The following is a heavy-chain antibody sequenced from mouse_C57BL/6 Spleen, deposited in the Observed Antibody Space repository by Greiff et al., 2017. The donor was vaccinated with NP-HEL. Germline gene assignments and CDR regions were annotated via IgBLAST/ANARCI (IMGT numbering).Heavy chain of an antibody. CDR1: GYSITSGYY. CDR2: ISYDGSN. D-gene: IGHD1-1*01. V-gene: IGHV3-6*01. CDR3: ARDQITTVVDHFDY. Sequence: VQLKESGPGLVKPSQSLSLTCSVTGYSITSGYYWNWIRQFPGNKLEWMGYISYDGSNNYNPSLKNRISITRDTSKNQFFLKLNSVTTEDTATYYCARDQITTVVDHFDYWGQGTTLTVSS. J-gene: IGHJ2*01.